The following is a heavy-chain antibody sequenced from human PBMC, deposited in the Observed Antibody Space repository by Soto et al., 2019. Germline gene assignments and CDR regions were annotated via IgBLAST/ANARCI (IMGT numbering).Heavy chain of an antibody. D-gene: IGHD2-15*01. CDR2: ISGSGGST. CDR1: GFTFSSYA. Sequence: PGGSLRLSCAASGFTFSSYAMCWVRQAPGKGLEWVSAISGSGGSTYYADSVKGRFTISRDNSKNTLYLQMNSMRAEDTAVYYCANNKWDGYCSGGSCYRDLSCFDPWGQGTLVTVSS. J-gene: IGHJ5*02. CDR3: ANNKWDGYCSGGSCYRDLSCFDP. V-gene: IGHV3-23*01.